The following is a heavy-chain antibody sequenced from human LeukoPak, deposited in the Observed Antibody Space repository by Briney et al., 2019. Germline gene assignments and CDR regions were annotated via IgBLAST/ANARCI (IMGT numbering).Heavy chain of an antibody. CDR2: INHSGST. V-gene: IGHV4-34*01. J-gene: IGHJ5*02. Sequence: PSETLSLTCAVYGGSFSGYYWSWIRQPPGKGLEWIGEINHSGSTNYNPSLKSRVTISVDTSKNQFSLKLSSVNAADTAVYYCARAFHYYDSSGSKISWFDPWGQGTLVTVSS. CDR1: GGSFSGYY. CDR3: ARAFHYYDSSGSKISWFDP. D-gene: IGHD3-22*01.